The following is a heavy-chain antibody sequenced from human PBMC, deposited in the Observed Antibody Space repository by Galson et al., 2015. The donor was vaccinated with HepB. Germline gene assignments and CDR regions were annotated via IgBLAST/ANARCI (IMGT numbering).Heavy chain of an antibody. Sequence: SETLSLTCAVSGGSFSDYQLNWMRQAPGKGLEWIGEIHHSGNTKYNPSLNGRVTMSFDSSKNQFSLKLSSVTAADTAVYYCARVMIFFGGVIAPHQVFDIWGPGTTVTVAS. CDR1: GGSFSDYQ. CDR3: ARVMIFFGGVIAPHQVFDI. CDR2: IHHSGNT. V-gene: IGHV4-34*01. J-gene: IGHJ3*02. D-gene: IGHD3-16*02.